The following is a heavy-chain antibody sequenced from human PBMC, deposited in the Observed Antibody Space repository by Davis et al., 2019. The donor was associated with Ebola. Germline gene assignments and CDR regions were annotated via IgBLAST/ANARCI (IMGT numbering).Heavy chain of an antibody. CDR3: ARDSGYYDSSGYYYYYYYMDV. Sequence: GESLKISCAASGFTVSSYAMHWVRQAPGKGLEWVAVISYDGSNKYYADSVKGRFTISRDNSKNTLYLQMNSLRAEDTAVYYCARDSGYYDSSGYYYYYYYMDVWGKGTTVTVSS. V-gene: IGHV3-30-3*01. D-gene: IGHD3-22*01. CDR2: ISYDGSNK. CDR1: GFTVSSYA. J-gene: IGHJ6*03.